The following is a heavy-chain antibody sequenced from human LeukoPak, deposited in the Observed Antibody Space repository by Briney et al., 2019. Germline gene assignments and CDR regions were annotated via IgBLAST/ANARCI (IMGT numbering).Heavy chain of an antibody. CDR1: GGSISSSSYY. J-gene: IGHJ4*02. CDR2: IYYSGST. D-gene: IGHD5-12*01. Sequence: SETLSLTCTVSGGSISSSSYYWGWTRQPPGKGLEWIGNIYYSGSTYYNPSLKSRVTMSVDTSKNHSSLKLSSLTAADTAVYYCARRRGYDHFDYWGQGTLVTVSS. V-gene: IGHV4-39*02. CDR3: ARRRGYDHFDY.